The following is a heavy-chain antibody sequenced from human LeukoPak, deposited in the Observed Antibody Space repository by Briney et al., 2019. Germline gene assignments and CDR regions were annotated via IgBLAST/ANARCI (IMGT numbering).Heavy chain of an antibody. Sequence: GRSLRLSCAASGFTFSSYAMHWVRQAPGKGLEWVAVISYDGSNKYYADSVKGRFTISRDNSKNTLYLQMNSLRAEDTAVYYCARDHGENWFDPWGQGTLVTVSS. D-gene: IGHD2-21*01. CDR3: ARDHGENWFDP. V-gene: IGHV3-30-3*01. CDR1: GFTFSSYA. CDR2: ISYDGSNK. J-gene: IGHJ5*02.